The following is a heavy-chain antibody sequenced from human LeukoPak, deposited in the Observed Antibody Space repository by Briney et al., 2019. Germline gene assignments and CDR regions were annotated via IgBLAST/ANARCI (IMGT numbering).Heavy chain of an antibody. CDR3: AADPYYDILTGYYGMDV. Sequence: SVKVSCKASGFTFTSSAMQWVRQARGQRLEWIGWIFVGSGNTNYAQKFQERVTITRDMSTGTAYMELSSLRSEDTAVYYCAADPYYDILTGYYGMDVWGQGTTVTVSS. CDR2: IFVGSGNT. CDR1: GFTFTSSA. V-gene: IGHV1-58*02. D-gene: IGHD3-9*01. J-gene: IGHJ6*02.